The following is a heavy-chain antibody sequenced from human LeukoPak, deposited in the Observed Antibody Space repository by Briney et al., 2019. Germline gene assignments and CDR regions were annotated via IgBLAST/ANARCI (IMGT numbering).Heavy chain of an antibody. CDR1: GFTFSDYY. CDR3: ARDPATVGFFDY. Sequence: GGSLRLSCAASGFTFSDYYMSWIRQAPGKGLEWVSTIKGTGLTTYYADSVKGRFTISRDNAKNSLYLQMNSLRAEDTAVYYCARDPATVGFFDYWGQGTLVTVSS. J-gene: IGHJ4*02. D-gene: IGHD4-23*01. CDR2: IKGTGLTT. V-gene: IGHV3-11*04.